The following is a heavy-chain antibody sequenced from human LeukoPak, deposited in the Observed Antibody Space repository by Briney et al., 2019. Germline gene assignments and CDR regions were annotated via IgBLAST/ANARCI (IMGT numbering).Heavy chain of an antibody. CDR3: ARDPYNGYYGDDYYYYMDV. CDR1: GLTFSNYN. Sequence: GGSLRLSCTGSGLTFSNYNMNWVRQTPGKGLEWVSSITRDSIYTLYADSVKGRFTISRDNAKNSLSLQMNSLRAEDTAVYYCARDPYNGYYGDDYYYYMDVWGKGTTVTISS. CDR2: ITRDSIYT. D-gene: IGHD4-17*01. V-gene: IGHV3-21*01. J-gene: IGHJ6*03.